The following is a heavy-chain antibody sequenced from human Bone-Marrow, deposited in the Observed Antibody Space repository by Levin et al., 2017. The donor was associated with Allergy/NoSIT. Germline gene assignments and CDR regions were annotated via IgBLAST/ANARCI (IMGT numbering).Heavy chain of an antibody. CDR3: ARGQGPAISWYDY. Sequence: GESLKISCTASGYSFTTYTLHWLRQAPGQSLEWMGWIDTSRDNPRYSETFQERVSITRDASTKTVYLELRDLTSEDTAMYYCARGQGPAISWYDYWGQGSLVSVSS. V-gene: IGHV1-3*04. J-gene: IGHJ4*02. CDR2: IDTSRDNP. CDR1: GYSFTTYT. D-gene: IGHD6-13*01.